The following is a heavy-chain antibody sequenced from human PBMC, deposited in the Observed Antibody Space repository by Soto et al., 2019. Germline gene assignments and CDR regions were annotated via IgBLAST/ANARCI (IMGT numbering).Heavy chain of an antibody. CDR3: ARASSSSSAADY. D-gene: IGHD6-6*01. J-gene: IGHJ4*02. Sequence: QVQLQESGPGLVKASQTLSLICSVSGESISSGGHYWSWIRHHPGKGLEWIGYIYDSESAYYDPSLKSRVTISMDTSKNHFAMKLSSVTAAVTAVYYCARASSSSSAADYWGQGTLITVSS. CDR2: IYDSESA. CDR1: GESISSGGHY. V-gene: IGHV4-31*03.